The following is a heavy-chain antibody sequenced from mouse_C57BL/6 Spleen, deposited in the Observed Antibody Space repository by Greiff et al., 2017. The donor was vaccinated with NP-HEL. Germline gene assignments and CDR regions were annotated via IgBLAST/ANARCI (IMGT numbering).Heavy chain of an antibody. V-gene: IGHV1-54*01. Sequence: QVQLQQSGAELVRPGTSVKVSCKASGYAFTNYLIEWVKQRPGQGLEWIGVINPGSGGTNYNEKFKGKATLTADKSSSTAYMQLSSLTSEDSAVYFCARSGVTGYFDYWGQGTTLTVSS. CDR3: ARSGVTGYFDY. J-gene: IGHJ2*01. CDR2: INPGSGGT. CDR1: GYAFTNYL. D-gene: IGHD4-1*01.